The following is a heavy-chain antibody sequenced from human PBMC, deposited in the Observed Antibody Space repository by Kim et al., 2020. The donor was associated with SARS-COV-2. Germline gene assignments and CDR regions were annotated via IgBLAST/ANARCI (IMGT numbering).Heavy chain of an antibody. Sequence: ASVKVSCKVSGYTLTKLSIHWIRQTPGKGLEWMGGFDPEHLKPIFAQKFQGRVTMTEDTPVDTAYMELSSLRPEDTAVYYCSTMSYYVTYWGQGTLVTVSS. CDR3: STMSYYVTY. CDR1: GYTLTKLS. CDR2: FDPEHLKP. V-gene: IGHV1-24*01. D-gene: IGHD3-10*02. J-gene: IGHJ4*02.